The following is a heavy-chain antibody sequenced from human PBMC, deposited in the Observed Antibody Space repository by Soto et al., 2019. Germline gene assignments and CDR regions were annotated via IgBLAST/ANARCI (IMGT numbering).Heavy chain of an antibody. CDR3: AYRGQSMIVADRLED. CDR1: GGSFSSYV. D-gene: IGHD3-22*01. Sequence: QVQLVQSGAAVKKPGSSVKVSCKASGGSFSSYVMNWVRQAPGQGLEWMGGILPLFGTTNYAQQFRGRGTITADESTSTAYMELNGMRSEDTAIYYCAYRGQSMIVADRLEDWGQGTLVTVSS. V-gene: IGHV1-69*01. CDR2: ILPLFGTT. J-gene: IGHJ4*02.